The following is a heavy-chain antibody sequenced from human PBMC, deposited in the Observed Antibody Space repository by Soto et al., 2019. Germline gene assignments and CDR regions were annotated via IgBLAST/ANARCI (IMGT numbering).Heavy chain of an antibody. V-gene: IGHV3-48*03. CDR2: ISSSGSTI. Sequence: SLRLSCAASGFTFSSYEMNWVRQAPGKGLEWVSYISSSGSTIYYADSVKGRFTISRDNAKNSLYLQMNSLRAEDTAVYYCASPGYSNYFRFDYWGQGTLVTVSS. CDR3: ASPGYSNYFRFDY. CDR1: GFTFSSYE. J-gene: IGHJ4*02. D-gene: IGHD4-4*01.